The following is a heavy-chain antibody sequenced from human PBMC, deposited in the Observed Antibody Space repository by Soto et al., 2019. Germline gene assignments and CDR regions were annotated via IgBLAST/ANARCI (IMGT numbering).Heavy chain of an antibody. CDR3: ARPRTGYSSSSDYYYYMDV. J-gene: IGHJ6*03. V-gene: IGHV4-39*01. Sequence: KPSETLSLTCTVSGGSISSSSHYWGWIRQPPGKGLEWIGSIYYSGSTYYNPSLKSRVTISVDTSKNQFSLKLSSVTAADTAVYYCARPRTGYSSSSDYYYYMDVWGKGPRSPSP. CDR1: GGSISSSSHY. CDR2: IYYSGST. D-gene: IGHD6-13*01.